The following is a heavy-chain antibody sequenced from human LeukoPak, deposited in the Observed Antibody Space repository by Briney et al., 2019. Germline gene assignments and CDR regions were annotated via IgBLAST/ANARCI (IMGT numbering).Heavy chain of an antibody. CDR1: EFSFSTNW. CDR2: LNEDGSEK. V-gene: IGHV3-7*01. D-gene: IGHD2-15*01. CDR3: ANAPRGTVSY. J-gene: IGHJ4*02. Sequence: PGGSLRLSCAASEFSFSTNWMHWVRQTPGKGLEWVAELNEDGSEKYYVDSVKGRFTISRDNAKSLLFLQMYNLRTEDMGVYFWANAPRGTVSYWGRGTLVTVSS.